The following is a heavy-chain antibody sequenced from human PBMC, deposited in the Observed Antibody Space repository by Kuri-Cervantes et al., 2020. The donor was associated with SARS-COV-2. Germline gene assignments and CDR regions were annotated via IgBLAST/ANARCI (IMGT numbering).Heavy chain of an antibody. D-gene: IGHD2-21*01. CDR2: ISGSGGST. CDR3: AKTPIVVVIAITYYFDY. J-gene: IGHJ4*02. Sequence: GESRNISCPASGFTFSSYEMNWVRQAPGKGLEWVSAISGSGGSTYYADSVKGRFTISRDNSKNTLYLQMNSLRAEDTAVYYCAKTPIVVVIAITYYFDYWGQGTLVTVSS. CDR1: GFTFSSYE. V-gene: IGHV3-23*01.